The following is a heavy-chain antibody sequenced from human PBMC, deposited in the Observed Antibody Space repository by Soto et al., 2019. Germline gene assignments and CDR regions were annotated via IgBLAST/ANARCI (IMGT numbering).Heavy chain of an antibody. CDR2: ILVDGRT. Sequence: SGGSLRLSCAASGFICSSYDMSWVRQAPGKGLEWVSTILVDGRTFYVDSVKGRFTISRDTSQNTMYLQMNSLTAGDTALYYCAKATATGGGAFDICGQGTMVTVSS. CDR1: GFICSSYD. J-gene: IGHJ3*02. V-gene: IGHV3-23*01. D-gene: IGHD2-8*02. CDR3: AKATATGGGAFDI.